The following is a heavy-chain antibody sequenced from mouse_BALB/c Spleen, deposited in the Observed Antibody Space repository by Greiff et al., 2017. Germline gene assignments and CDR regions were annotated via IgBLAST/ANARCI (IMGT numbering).Heavy chain of an antibody. V-gene: IGHV5-6-4*01. CDR1: GFTFSSYT. D-gene: IGHD2-13*01. CDR2: ISSGGSYT. CDR3: TREWDGDSWFAY. J-gene: IGHJ3*01. Sequence: EVQVVESGGGLVKPGGSLKLSCAASGFTFSSYTMSWVRQTPGKRLEWVATISSGGSYTYYSDSVKGRFTISRDKAKNTLYLQMSRLKSEDTAMYYCTREWDGDSWFAYWGQGTLVTVSA.